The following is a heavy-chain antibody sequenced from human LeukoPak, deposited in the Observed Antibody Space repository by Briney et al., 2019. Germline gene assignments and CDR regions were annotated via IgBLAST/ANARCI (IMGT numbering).Heavy chain of an antibody. Sequence: GGSLRLSCAASGFTFSSYSMNWVRQAPGKGLEWVSSISSSSSYIYYADSVKGRFTISRDNSKNTLYLQMNSLRAEDTAVYYCARDWTGEFDYWGQGTLVTVSS. D-gene: IGHD3/OR15-3a*01. CDR2: ISSSSSYI. CDR3: ARDWTGEFDY. CDR1: GFTFSSYS. V-gene: IGHV3-21*01. J-gene: IGHJ4*02.